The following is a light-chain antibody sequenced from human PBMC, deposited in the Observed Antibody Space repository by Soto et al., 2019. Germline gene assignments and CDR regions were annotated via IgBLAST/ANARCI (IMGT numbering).Light chain of an antibody. V-gene: IGLV2-14*01. J-gene: IGLJ1*01. CDR1: SSDVGGYNY. Sequence: QSVLTQPAAVSVSPGQSIGLSWTGTSSDVGGYNYVSWYQQHPGSAPKLMIYEVSNRPSGVSNRFSGSKSGNTASLTISGLQAEDEADYYCSSYSSSSTLDYVFGTGTKVTVL. CDR2: EVS. CDR3: SSYSSSSTLDYV.